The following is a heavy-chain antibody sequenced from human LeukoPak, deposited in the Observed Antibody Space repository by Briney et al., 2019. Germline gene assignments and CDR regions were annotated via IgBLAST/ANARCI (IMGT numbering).Heavy chain of an antibody. V-gene: IGHV1-46*01. CDR1: GYSFTSYY. J-gene: IGHJ4*02. D-gene: IGHD1-26*01. CDR3: ARLGFSGSYDY. Sequence: GASVKVSCKASGYSFTSYYIHWVRQAPGQGLEWMGIVNPSGGSTTYAQRFQGRVTMTRDTSTSTVYMDLSSLRSEDTAVYYCARLGFSGSYDYWGQGTLVTASS. CDR2: VNPSGGST.